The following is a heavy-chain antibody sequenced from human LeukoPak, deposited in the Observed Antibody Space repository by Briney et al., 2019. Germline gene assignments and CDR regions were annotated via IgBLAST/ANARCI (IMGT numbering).Heavy chain of an antibody. CDR1: GFTFSSYG. Sequence: GGSLRLSCAASGFTFSSYGMHWVRQAPGKGLEWVAVISYDGRNKYYADSVKGRFTISRDNSKNTLYLQMNSLRAEDTAVYYCAKELSNTMMRPINNAFDIWGQGTMVTVSS. D-gene: IGHD3-22*01. V-gene: IGHV3-30*18. J-gene: IGHJ3*02. CDR2: ISYDGRNK. CDR3: AKELSNTMMRPINNAFDI.